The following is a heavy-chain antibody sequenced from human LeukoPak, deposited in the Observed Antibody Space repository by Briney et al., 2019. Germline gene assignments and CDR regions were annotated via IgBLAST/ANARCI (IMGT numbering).Heavy chain of an antibody. Sequence: PGGSLRLSCAASGFTFSSYAMSWVRQAPGKGLEWVSAISGSGGSTYYADSVKGRFTISRDNSKNTLYLQMNSLRAEDTAVYYCVRVVVVTAILNHLRGYFDYWGQGTLVTVSS. D-gene: IGHD2-21*02. CDR1: GFTFSSYA. V-gene: IGHV3-23*01. CDR3: VRVVVVTAILNHLRGYFDY. CDR2: ISGSGGST. J-gene: IGHJ4*02.